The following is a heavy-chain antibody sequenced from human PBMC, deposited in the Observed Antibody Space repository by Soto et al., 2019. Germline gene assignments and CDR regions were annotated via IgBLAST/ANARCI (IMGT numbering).Heavy chain of an antibody. CDR1: GGSINTGGYY. D-gene: IGHD2-15*01. CDR3: ARRLDDTPETFFNWFDP. V-gene: IGHV4-31*03. CDR2: IFYTGTA. J-gene: IGHJ5*02. Sequence: QVQLQESGPGLVKPSQTLSLTCTVSGGSINTGGYYWGWIRHLPGEGLEWIGHIFYTGTAYYNPSLRSRVTVSIDTSANQFSLHMYSVTAADTAMYYCARRLDDTPETFFNWFDPWVQGILVTVSS.